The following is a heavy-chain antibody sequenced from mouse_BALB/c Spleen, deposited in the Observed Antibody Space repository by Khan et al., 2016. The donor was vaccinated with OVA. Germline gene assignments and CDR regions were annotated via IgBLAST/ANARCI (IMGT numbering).Heavy chain of an antibody. CDR1: GYTFSSYW. Sequence: QVQLKESGAELMKPGASVKISCKASGYTFSSYWIEWVQQRPGHGLEWIGEILPGSNITNYNERFKDKATFTADTSSNTAYMQLSSLTSEDSAIYYCARGNYYGSTAWFGYWGQGTLVTVSA. V-gene: IGHV1-9*01. J-gene: IGHJ3*01. CDR3: ARGNYYGSTAWFGY. CDR2: ILPGSNIT. D-gene: IGHD1-1*01.